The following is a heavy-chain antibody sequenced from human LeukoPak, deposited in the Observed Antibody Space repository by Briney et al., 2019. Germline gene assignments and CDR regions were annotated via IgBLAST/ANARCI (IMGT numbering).Heavy chain of an antibody. CDR2: INPSGGST. CDR1: GYTFTSYY. V-gene: IGHV1-46*01. CDR3: ASLAVAGDDAFDI. D-gene: IGHD6-19*01. J-gene: IGHJ3*02. Sequence: ASVKVSCKASGYTFTSYYMHWVRQAPGQGLEWMGIINPSGGSTSYAQKFQGRVTMTRDTSTSTVYMELSSLRSEDTAVYYCASLAVAGDDAFDIWGQGTMVTVSS.